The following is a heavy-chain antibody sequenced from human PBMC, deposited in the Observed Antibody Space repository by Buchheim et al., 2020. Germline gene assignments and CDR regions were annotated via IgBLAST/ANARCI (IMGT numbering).Heavy chain of an antibody. D-gene: IGHD6-19*01. V-gene: IGHV3-23*01. J-gene: IGHJ4*02. Sequence: EVQLLESGGDLVQPGGSLRLSCAASGFSFSAFAMSWVRQAPGKGLEWVSAVSASGRDTYYADSVKGRFTVSKDTSKNMMFLQMSSLRAEDTAVYYCAKRSSYSSSPFFDYWGRGT. CDR2: VSASGRDT. CDR3: AKRSSYSSSPFFDY. CDR1: GFSFSAFA.